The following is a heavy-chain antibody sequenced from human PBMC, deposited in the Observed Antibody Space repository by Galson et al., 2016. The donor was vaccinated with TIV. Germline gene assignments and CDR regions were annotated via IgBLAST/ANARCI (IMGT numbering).Heavy chain of an antibody. Sequence: SVKVSCKASGGSFSNLGLNWVRQAPGQGFEWVGGILPISGQVSYAQNFQDRVTITADKSASTVYMELSSLRSEDTAVYYCARGALKYHYDSSGYFFDYWGQGTLVTVSS. V-gene: IGHV1-69*06. CDR3: ARGALKYHYDSSGYFFDY. D-gene: IGHD3-22*01. J-gene: IGHJ4*02. CDR2: ILPISGQV. CDR1: GGSFSNLG.